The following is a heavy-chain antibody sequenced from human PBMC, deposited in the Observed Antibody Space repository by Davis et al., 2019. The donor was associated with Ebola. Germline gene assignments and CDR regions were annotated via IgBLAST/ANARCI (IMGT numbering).Heavy chain of an antibody. J-gene: IGHJ4*02. CDR3: ARGKYSITMIVVVITDFDY. Sequence: AASVKVSCKVSGYTLTELSMHWVRQAPGKGLEWMGGFDPEDGETIYAQKFQGRVTITRDTSASTAYMELSSLRSEDTAVYYCARGKYSITMIVVVITDFDYWGQGTLVTVSS. D-gene: IGHD3-22*01. CDR1: GYTLTELS. CDR2: FDPEDGET. V-gene: IGHV1-24*01.